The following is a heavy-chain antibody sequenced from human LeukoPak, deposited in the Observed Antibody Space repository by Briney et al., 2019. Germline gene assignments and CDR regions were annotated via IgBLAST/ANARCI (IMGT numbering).Heavy chain of an antibody. J-gene: IGHJ6*03. D-gene: IGHD1-26*01. CDR1: GFTFSSHS. CDR2: ISSSSSYI. CDR3: ARAGSQTGYYYYMDV. V-gene: IGHV3-21*01. Sequence: GGSLRLSCAASGFTFSSHSMNWVRQAPGKGLEWVSSISSSSSYIYYADSVKGRFTISRDNAKNSLYLQMNSLRAEDTAVYYCARAGSQTGYYYYMDVWGKGTTVTVSS.